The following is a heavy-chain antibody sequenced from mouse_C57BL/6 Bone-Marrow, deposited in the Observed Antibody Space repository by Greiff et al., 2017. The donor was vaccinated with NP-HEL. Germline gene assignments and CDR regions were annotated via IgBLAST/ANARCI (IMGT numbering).Heavy chain of an antibody. CDR1: GYTFTSYW. CDR3: ARGRTGTGHFDY. J-gene: IGHJ2*01. CDR2: IYPGSGST. V-gene: IGHV1-55*01. Sequence: QVQLQQPGAELVKPGASVKMSCKASGYTFTSYWITWVKQRPGQGLEWIGDIYPGSGSTNYNEKFKSKATLTVAAATSTAYMQLNSLTSEDSAVYYCARGRTGTGHFDYWGQGTPLTVSS. D-gene: IGHD4-1*01.